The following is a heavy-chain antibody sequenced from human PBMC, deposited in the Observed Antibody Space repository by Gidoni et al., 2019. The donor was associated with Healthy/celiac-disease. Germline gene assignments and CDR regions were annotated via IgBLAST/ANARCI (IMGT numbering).Heavy chain of an antibody. CDR3: ARGTGY. V-gene: IGHV4-34*01. Sequence: QVQPQQWGAGLLKPSETLSLTCGVYGGSFSGYYWSWIRQPPGKGLEWIGEINHSGSTNYNPSLKSRVTISVDTSKNQFSLKLSSVTAADTAVYYCARGTGYWGQGTLVTVSS. CDR2: INHSGST. D-gene: IGHD4-17*01. CDR1: GGSFSGYY. J-gene: IGHJ4*02.